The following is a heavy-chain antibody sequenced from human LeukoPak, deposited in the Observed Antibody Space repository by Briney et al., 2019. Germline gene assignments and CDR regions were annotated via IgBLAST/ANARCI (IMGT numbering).Heavy chain of an antibody. J-gene: IGHJ4*02. CDR1: GGTFSSYA. D-gene: IGHD2-15*01. Sequence: SVKVSCKASGGTFSSYAISWVRQAPGQGLEWMGGIIPIFGTANYAQKFQGRVTITADESTSTAYMELSSLRSEDTAVYYCARWVVAARSFDYWGQGTLVTVSS. V-gene: IGHV1-69*13. CDR3: ARWVVAARSFDY. CDR2: IIPIFGTA.